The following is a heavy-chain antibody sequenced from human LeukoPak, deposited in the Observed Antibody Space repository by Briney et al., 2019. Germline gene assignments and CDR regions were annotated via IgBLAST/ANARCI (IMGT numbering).Heavy chain of an antibody. CDR2: IKQDGSEK. D-gene: IGHD4-17*01. CDR3: ARAIMTTVTTDAFDI. J-gene: IGHJ3*02. CDR1: GFTFSSYW. V-gene: IGHV3-7*03. Sequence: QAGGSLRLSCAASGFTFSSYWMSWVRQAPGKGLEWVANIKQDGSEKYYVDSVKGRFTISRDNSKNTLYLQMNSLRAEDTAVYYCARAIMTTVTTDAFDIWGQGTMVTVSS.